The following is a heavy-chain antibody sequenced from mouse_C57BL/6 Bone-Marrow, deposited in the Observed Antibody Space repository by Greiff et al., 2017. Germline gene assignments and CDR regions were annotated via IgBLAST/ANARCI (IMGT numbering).Heavy chain of an antibody. J-gene: IGHJ1*03. Sequence: VQLKESGPELVKPGASVKIPCKASGYTFTAYNMDWVKQSPGTSLEWIGDINPNNGGTIYNQKFKGKATLTVDKSSSTAYMGLRSLASEDTAVYYCAREDDYGKRYFDVWGTGTTVTVSS. V-gene: IGHV1-18*01. D-gene: IGHD2-1*01. CDR3: AREDDYGKRYFDV. CDR1: GYTFTAYN. CDR2: INPNNGGT.